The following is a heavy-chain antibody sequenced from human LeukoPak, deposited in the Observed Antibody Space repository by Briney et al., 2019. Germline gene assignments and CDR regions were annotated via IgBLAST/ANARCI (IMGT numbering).Heavy chain of an antibody. V-gene: IGHV3-33*01. Sequence: GGSQRLSCAASGFTFSSYGMHWVRQAPGKGLEWVADIWYDGSNKYYADSVKGRFTISRDNSKNTLYLQMNSLRAEDTAVYYCARDGRRDTAMVDWGQGTLVTVSS. J-gene: IGHJ4*02. CDR1: GFTFSSYG. CDR2: IWYDGSNK. CDR3: ARDGRRDTAMVD. D-gene: IGHD5-18*01.